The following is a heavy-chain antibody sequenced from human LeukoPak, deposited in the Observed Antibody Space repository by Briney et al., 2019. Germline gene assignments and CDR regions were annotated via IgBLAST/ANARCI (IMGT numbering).Heavy chain of an antibody. CDR1: GFTFSSYW. CDR3: FIPAYTTIFGVVIREGAFDI. J-gene: IGHJ3*02. CDR2: INSDGSST. V-gene: IGHV3-74*01. D-gene: IGHD3-3*01. Sequence: GGSLRLSCAASGFTFSSYWMHWVRQAPGKGLVWVSRINSDGSSTSYADSVKGRFTISRDNAKNTLYLQMNSLRAEDTAVYYCFIPAYTTIFGVVIREGAFDIWGQGTMVTVSS.